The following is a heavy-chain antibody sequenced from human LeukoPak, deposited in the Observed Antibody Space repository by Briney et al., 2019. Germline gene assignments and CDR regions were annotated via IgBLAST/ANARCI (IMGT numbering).Heavy chain of an antibody. V-gene: IGHV4-34*09. CDR1: GGSFSGYY. J-gene: IGHJ4*02. Sequence: PSETLSLTCAVYGGSFSGYYWSWIRQPPGKGLEWIGYIYYSGSTYYNPSLKSRVTISVDTSKNQFSLKLSSVTAADTAVYYCARGWRDTAMVKDYWGQGTLVTVSS. D-gene: IGHD5-18*01. CDR3: ARGWRDTAMVKDY. CDR2: IYYSGST.